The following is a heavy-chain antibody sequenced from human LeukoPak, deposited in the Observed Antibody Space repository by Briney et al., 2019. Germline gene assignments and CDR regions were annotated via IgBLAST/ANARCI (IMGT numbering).Heavy chain of an antibody. CDR1: GGSFSGYY. D-gene: IGHD3-22*01. Sequence: SEILSLTCAVYGGSFSGYYWSWIRQPPGKGLEWIGEINHSGSTNYNPSLKSRVTISVDTSKNQFSLKLSSVTAADTAVYYCARDHDYYDNFDPWGQGTLVTVSS. J-gene: IGHJ5*02. CDR2: INHSGST. V-gene: IGHV4-34*01. CDR3: ARDHDYYDNFDP.